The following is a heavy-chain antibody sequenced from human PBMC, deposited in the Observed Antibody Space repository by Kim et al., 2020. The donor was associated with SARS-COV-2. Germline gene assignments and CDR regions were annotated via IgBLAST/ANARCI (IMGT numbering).Heavy chain of an antibody. V-gene: IGHV3-33*01. Sequence: SADSAERRLTITRDKSKNTLYLQMNSLRVDDTAVYYCARGRGSYYYYMDVWGKGTTVTVSS. CDR3: ARGRGSYYYYMDV. J-gene: IGHJ6*03. D-gene: IGHD1-26*01.